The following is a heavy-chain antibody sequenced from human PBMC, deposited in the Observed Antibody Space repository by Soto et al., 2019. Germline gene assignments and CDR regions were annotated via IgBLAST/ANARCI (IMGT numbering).Heavy chain of an antibody. V-gene: IGHV4-39*01. Sequence: SETLSLTCPVSGGSISSSSYYWGWVRQPPGKGLEWIGSIYYSGSTYYNPSLKSRVTISVDTSKNQFSLKLSSVTAADTAVYYCVNAVEIHFWSGMRGYGMDVWGQETTVTV. D-gene: IGHD3-3*02. J-gene: IGHJ6*01. CDR2: IYYSGST. CDR3: VNAVEIHFWSGMRGYGMDV. CDR1: GGSISSSSYY.